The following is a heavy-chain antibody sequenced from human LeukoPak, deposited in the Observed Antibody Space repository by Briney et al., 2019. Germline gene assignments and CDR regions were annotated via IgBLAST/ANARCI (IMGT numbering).Heavy chain of an antibody. CDR3: ARSPDLDTLTTHYFDY. V-gene: IGHV1-69*13. Sequence: ASVKVSCKASGGTFSSYAISWVRQAPGQGLEWMGGIIPIFGTANYAQKFQGRVTITADESTSTAYMELSSLRSEDMAVYYCARSPDLDTLTTHYFDYWGQGTLVTVSS. CDR1: GGTFSSYA. CDR2: IIPIFGTA. D-gene: IGHD4/OR15-4a*01. J-gene: IGHJ4*02.